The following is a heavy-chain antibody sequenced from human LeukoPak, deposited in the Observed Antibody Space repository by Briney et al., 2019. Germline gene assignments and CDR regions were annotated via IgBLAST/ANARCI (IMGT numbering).Heavy chain of an antibody. V-gene: IGHV4-39*07. CDR2: IYYSGST. CDR1: GGSISSSSYY. CDR3: ASLQRITMVRGAAGDY. J-gene: IGHJ4*02. D-gene: IGHD3-10*01. Sequence: SETLSLTCTVSGGSISSSSYYWGWIRQPPGKGLGWIGSIYYSGSTYYNPSLKSRVTMSVDTSKNQFSLKLSSVTAVDTAVYYCASLQRITMVRGAAGDYWGQGTLVTVSS.